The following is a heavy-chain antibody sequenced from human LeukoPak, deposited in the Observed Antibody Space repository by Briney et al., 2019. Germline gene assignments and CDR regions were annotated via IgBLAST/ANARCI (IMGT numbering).Heavy chain of an antibody. V-gene: IGHV4-39*07. D-gene: IGHD3-22*01. Sequence: SETLSLTCTVSGGSISSSSYYWGWIRQPPGKGLEWIGSIYYSGSTYYNPSLKSQVTISVDTSKNQFSLKLSSVTAADTAVYYCARDLSQQLDYYDGSGYPGPFDIWGQGTMVTVSS. CDR3: ARDLSQQLDYYDGSGYPGPFDI. CDR1: GGSISSSSYY. J-gene: IGHJ3*02. CDR2: IYYSGST.